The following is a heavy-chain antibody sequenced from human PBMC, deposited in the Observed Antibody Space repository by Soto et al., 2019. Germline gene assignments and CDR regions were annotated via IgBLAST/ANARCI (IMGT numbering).Heavy chain of an antibody. CDR1: GFTFSNAW. D-gene: IGHD3-22*01. J-gene: IGHJ4*02. CDR3: TTGYYYDSSGYLH. V-gene: IGHV3-15*01. Sequence: PGGSLRLSCAASGFTFSNAWMSWVRQAPGKGLEWVGRIKSKTDGGTTDYAAPVKGRFTISRDDSKNTLYLQMNSLKTEDTAVYYCTTGYYYDSSGYLHWGQGTLVTVSS. CDR2: IKSKTDGGTT.